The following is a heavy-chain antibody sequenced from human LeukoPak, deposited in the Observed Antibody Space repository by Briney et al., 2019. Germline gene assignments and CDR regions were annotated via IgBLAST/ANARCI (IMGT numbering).Heavy chain of an antibody. Sequence: PGGSPRLSCAAAGFNFRSYAMSWVRQAPGKGLEWVSALSVRGDSTYYADSVKGRFTISRDDSKNTLYLQMNSLRAEDTAVYYCAKGNLRGPPHNIDYWGQGTLVTVSS. CDR2: LSVRGDST. J-gene: IGHJ4*02. CDR1: GFNFRSYA. CDR3: AKGNLRGPPHNIDY. D-gene: IGHD5/OR15-5a*01. V-gene: IGHV3-23*01.